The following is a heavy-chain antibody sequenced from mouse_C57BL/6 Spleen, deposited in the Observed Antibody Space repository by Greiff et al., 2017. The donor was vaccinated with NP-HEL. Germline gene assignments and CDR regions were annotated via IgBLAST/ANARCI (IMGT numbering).Heavy chain of an antibody. CDR2: IRNKANGYTT. CDR3: ARFDDGYYLDY. Sequence: EVKLEESGGGLVQPGGSLSLSCAASGFTFTDYYMSWVRQPPGKALEWLGFIRNKANGYTTEYSASVKGRFTISRDNSQSILYLQMNALRAEDSATYYCARFDDGYYLDYWGQGTSVTVSS. J-gene: IGHJ4*01. V-gene: IGHV7-3*01. D-gene: IGHD2-3*01. CDR1: GFTFTDYY.